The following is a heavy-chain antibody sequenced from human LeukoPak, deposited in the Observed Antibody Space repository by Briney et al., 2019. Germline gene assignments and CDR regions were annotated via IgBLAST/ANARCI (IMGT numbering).Heavy chain of an antibody. CDR1: GGSISSYY. CDR2: IYYSGST. CDR3: ARGRITMVRGVIITKPDYYYYYMDV. Sequence: SETLSLTCTVSGGSISSYYWSWIRQPPGKGLEWIGYIYYSGSTNYNPSLKSRVTISVDTSKNQFSLKLSSVTAADTAVYYCARGRITMVRGVIITKPDYYYYYMDVWGKGTTVTISS. D-gene: IGHD3-10*01. V-gene: IGHV4-59*01. J-gene: IGHJ6*03.